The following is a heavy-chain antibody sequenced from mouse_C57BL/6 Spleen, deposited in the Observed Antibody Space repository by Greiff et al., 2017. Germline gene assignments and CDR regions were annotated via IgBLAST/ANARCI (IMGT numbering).Heavy chain of an antibody. CDR1: GFNIKDDY. CDR2: IDPENGDT. CDR3: TTHSGPAWFAD. D-gene: IGHD4-1*01. V-gene: IGHV14-4*01. Sequence: VQLQQSGAELVRPGASVKLSCTASGFNIKDDYMHWVKQRPEQGLEWIGWIDPENGDTEYASKFQGKATITADTSSNTAYLQLSSLTSEATAVYYCTTHSGPAWFADWGQGTLVTVSA. J-gene: IGHJ3*01.